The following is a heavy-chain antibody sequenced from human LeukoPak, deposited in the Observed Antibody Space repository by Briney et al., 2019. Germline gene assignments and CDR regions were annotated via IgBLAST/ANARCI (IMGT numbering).Heavy chain of an antibody. J-gene: IGHJ4*02. Sequence: GGSLRLSCAASGFTFSNAWMSWVRQAPGKGLEWVGRIKSKTDGGTTDYAAPVKGRFTISRDDSKNTLYLQMNSLKTEDTAVYYCTTGPMVRGIIRDWGQGTLVTVPS. D-gene: IGHD3-10*01. CDR3: TTGPMVRGIIRD. CDR2: IKSKTDGGTT. CDR1: GFTFSNAW. V-gene: IGHV3-15*01.